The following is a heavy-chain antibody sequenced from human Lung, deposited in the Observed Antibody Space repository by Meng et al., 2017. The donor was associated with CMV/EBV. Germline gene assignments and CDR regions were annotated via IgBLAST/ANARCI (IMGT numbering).Heavy chain of an antibody. D-gene: IGHD1-26*01. J-gene: IGHJ4*02. CDR2: INAYNGDT. CDR3: ARVEVGITSGDY. V-gene: IGHV1-18*01. CDR1: GYTFTNYG. Sequence: QVQLGQFGGEVKKPGASVKVSCKASGYTFTNYGITWVRQAPGQGLEWMGWINAYNGDTNYAQTLQGRVTMTTDTSTSTAYVELRSLRSDDTAVYYCARVEVGITSGDYWGQGTLVTVSS.